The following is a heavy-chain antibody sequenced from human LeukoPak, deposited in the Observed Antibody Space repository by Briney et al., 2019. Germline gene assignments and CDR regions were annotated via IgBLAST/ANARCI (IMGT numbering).Heavy chain of an antibody. CDR2: INPNSGGT. J-gene: IGHJ4*02. Sequence: GASVKVSCKASGYTFTGYYMHGVRQAPGQGLEWMGRINPNSGGTNYAQKFQGRVTMTRDTSISTAYMELSRLRSDDTAVYYCASVCSGGSCYSGYYFDYWGQGTLVTVSS. CDR3: ASVCSGGSCYSGYYFDY. V-gene: IGHV1-2*06. D-gene: IGHD2-15*01. CDR1: GYTFTGYY.